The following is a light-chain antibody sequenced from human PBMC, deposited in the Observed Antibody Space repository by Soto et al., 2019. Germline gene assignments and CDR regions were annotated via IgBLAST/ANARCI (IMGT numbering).Light chain of an antibody. CDR1: QSVNRN. Sequence: EIVMTQSPVTLSVSPGERATLSCRASQSVNRNLAWYQQKPGQAPRLLIYAASARATGIPARFRGSGSGTDFTLTISRLEPEDFAVYYCQQYGNSPPSVTFGPGTKVEIK. V-gene: IGKV3-15*01. CDR3: QQYGNSPPSVT. J-gene: IGKJ3*01. CDR2: AAS.